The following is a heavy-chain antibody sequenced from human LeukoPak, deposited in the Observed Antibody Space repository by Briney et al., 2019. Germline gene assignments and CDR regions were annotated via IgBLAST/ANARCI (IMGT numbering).Heavy chain of an antibody. D-gene: IGHD2-15*01. CDR1: GFTLKTFW. J-gene: IGHJ6*02. Sequence: GGSLRLSGAASGFTLKTFWMTWVRQAPGKGLEWVASIKQDESEKHYADSVKGRFTISRDNSKNTLYLQMNSLRAEDTAVYYCAKGAYCSGGSCYSGVRGMDVWGQGTTVTVSS. V-gene: IGHV3-7*01. CDR2: IKQDESEK. CDR3: AKGAYCSGGSCYSGVRGMDV.